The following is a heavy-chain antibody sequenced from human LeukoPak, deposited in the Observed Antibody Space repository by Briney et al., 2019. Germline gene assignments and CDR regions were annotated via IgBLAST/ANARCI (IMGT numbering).Heavy chain of an antibody. V-gene: IGHV1-2*02. CDR1: GYTFTGYY. CDR3: ARVLRWDLYYFDY. D-gene: IGHD2-21*01. Sequence: ASVKVSCKASGYTFTGYYMHWVRQAPGQGREWMGWINPNSGGTNYAQKFQGRVTMTRDTSISTAYMELSRLRSDDTAVYYCARVLRWDLYYFDYWGQGTLVTVSS. CDR2: INPNSGGT. J-gene: IGHJ4*02.